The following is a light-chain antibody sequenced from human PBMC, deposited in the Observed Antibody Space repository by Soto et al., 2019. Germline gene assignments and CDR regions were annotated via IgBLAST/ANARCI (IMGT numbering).Light chain of an antibody. CDR1: QSISSW. V-gene: IGKV1-5*03. Sequence: DIQMTQSPSTLSASVGDRVTITCRASQSISSWLAWYQQKPGEAPKFLIYKASSLESGVPSRFSGSGSGTEFTLTINNLQPDDFATYYCQQYDGYPLTFGGGTKVESK. J-gene: IGKJ4*01. CDR3: QQYDGYPLT. CDR2: KAS.